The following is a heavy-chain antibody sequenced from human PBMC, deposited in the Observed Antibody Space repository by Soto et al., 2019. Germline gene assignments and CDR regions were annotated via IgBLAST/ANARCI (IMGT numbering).Heavy chain of an antibody. V-gene: IGHV1-46*01. CDR3: ARDSPEDISGYYRIDY. J-gene: IGHJ4*02. D-gene: IGHD3-22*01. CDR1: GYTFTSYY. Sequence: QVQLVQSGAEVQKPGASVKVSCKASGYTFTSYYMHWVRQAPGQGLEWMGIINPSGGSTSYAQKCQGIVTMTMDTAPSTVYLELSSLRSEDTAVYYCARDSPEDISGYYRIDYWCQGTLVTVS. CDR2: INPSGGST.